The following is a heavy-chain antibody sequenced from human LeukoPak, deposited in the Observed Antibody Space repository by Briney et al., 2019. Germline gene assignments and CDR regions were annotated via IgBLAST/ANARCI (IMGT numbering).Heavy chain of an antibody. CDR3: ASLFGSGWRYFYYMDV. Sequence: GWSLRLSCAASGFTFSDAWMSWVRQAPGKGLEWVGRIKSTTDGGAIHYAAPVRGRFTISRDDSKNTLYLQMSSLKTEDTAVYYCASLFGSGWRYFYYMDVWGKGTTVTVSS. CDR2: IKSTTDGGAI. V-gene: IGHV3-15*01. CDR1: GFTFSDAW. J-gene: IGHJ6*03. D-gene: IGHD6-19*01.